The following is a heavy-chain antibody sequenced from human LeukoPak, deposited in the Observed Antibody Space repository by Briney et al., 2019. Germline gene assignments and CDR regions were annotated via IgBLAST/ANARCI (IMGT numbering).Heavy chain of an antibody. V-gene: IGHV3-66*03. D-gene: IGHD6-13*01. CDR1: GFTVSSNY. CDR3: AKTAGTPGYYYYHYGMDV. Sequence: GGSLRLSCAASGFTVSSNYMTWIRQAPGKGLEWVSIIYGSGSTYYADSVKGRFTISRDNSKNTLYLQMTSLRAEDTAVYYCAKTAGTPGYYYYHYGMDVWGQGTTVTV. J-gene: IGHJ6*02. CDR2: IYGSGST.